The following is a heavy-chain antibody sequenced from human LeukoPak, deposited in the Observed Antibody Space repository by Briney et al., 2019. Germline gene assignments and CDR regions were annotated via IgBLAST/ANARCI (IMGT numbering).Heavy chain of an antibody. J-gene: IGHJ4*02. Sequence: SETLSLTCTVSGGSISSYYWSWIRQPPGKGLEWIGYIYYSGSTNYNPSLKSRVTISVDTSKNQFSLKLSSVTAVDTAVYYCASYDFWSGYYGYWGQGTLVTVSS. CDR3: ASYDFWSGYYGY. V-gene: IGHV4-59*01. D-gene: IGHD3-3*01. CDR1: GGSISSYY. CDR2: IYYSGST.